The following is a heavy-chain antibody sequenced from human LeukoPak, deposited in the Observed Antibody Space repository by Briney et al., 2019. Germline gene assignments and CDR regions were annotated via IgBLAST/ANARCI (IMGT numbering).Heavy chain of an antibody. CDR2: INHSGST. CDR3: ARDSRSFDY. J-gene: IGHJ4*02. V-gene: IGHV4-34*01. CDR1: GGSFSGYY. Sequence: SETLSLTCAVYGGSFSGYYWSWIRQPPGKGLEWIGEINHSGSTNYNPSLKSRATISQDTSKNQFSLKLTSVTAADTAVYYCARDSRSFDYWGQGTLVTVSS. D-gene: IGHD6-13*01.